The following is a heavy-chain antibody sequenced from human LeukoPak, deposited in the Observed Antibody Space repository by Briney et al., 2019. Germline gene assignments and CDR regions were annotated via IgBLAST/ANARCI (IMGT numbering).Heavy chain of an antibody. Sequence: GGSLRLSCAASGFTFSDYYMSWIRQAPGKGLEWVSYISSSGSTIYYADSVKGRFTISRDNAKNSLYLQMNSLRAEDTAVYYCARVRGQQLAIDAFDIWGQGTMVTVSS. D-gene: IGHD6-13*01. V-gene: IGHV3-11*01. J-gene: IGHJ3*02. CDR1: GFTFSDYY. CDR3: ARVRGQQLAIDAFDI. CDR2: ISSSGSTI.